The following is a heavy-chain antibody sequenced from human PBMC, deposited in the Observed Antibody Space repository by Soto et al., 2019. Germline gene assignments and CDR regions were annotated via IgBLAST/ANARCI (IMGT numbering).Heavy chain of an antibody. V-gene: IGHV3-21*01. CDR3: VRARSTDSRPDY. Sequence: GFLRLACAASGFTLSLYSMIWVRQAPGKGLEWVASITSSSSYIYYEDSLKGRFTISRDNAKNSLFLKLDSLRAEDTAVYFCVRARSTDSRPDYWGQGTLVTVSS. J-gene: IGHJ4*02. CDR2: ITSSSSYI. D-gene: IGHD3-22*01. CDR1: GFTLSLYS.